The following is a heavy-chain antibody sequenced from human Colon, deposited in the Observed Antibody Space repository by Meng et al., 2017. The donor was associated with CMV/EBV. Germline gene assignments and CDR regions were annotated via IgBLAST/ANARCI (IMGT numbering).Heavy chain of an antibody. CDR2: MNPNSGNT. CDR3: ATARIVGATTDY. V-gene: IGHV1-8*03. CDR1: EYTLTRYD. Sequence: WKDSEYTLTRYDIDWVRQATGEGLEWMGWMNPNSGNTGYAQKFQGRVTITRNTSIRTAYMELSSLRSEDTAVYYCATARIVGATTDYWGQGTLVTVSS. J-gene: IGHJ4*02. D-gene: IGHD1-26*01.